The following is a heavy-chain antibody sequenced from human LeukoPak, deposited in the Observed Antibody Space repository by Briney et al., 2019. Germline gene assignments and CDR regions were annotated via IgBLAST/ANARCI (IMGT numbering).Heavy chain of an antibody. Sequence: GGSLRLSCAASGFTFSSYGMHWVRQAPGKGLEWVAVISYDGSNKYYADSVKGRFTTSRDNSKNTLYLQMNSLRAEDTAVYYCAKAQRVRGVTIDYWGQGTLVTVSS. CDR1: GFTFSSYG. CDR2: ISYDGSNK. D-gene: IGHD3-10*01. CDR3: AKAQRVRGVTIDY. J-gene: IGHJ4*02. V-gene: IGHV3-30*18.